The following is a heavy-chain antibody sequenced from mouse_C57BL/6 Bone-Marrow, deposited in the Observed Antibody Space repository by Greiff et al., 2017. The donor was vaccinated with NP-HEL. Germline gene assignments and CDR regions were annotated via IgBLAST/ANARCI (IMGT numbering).Heavy chain of an antibody. Sequence: VQLQQSGPELVKPGASVKISCKASGYTFTDYYINWVKQRPGQGLEWIGWIFPGSGSTYYNEKFKGKATLTVDKSSSTAYMLLSSLTSEDSAVYFCARETVVAPRYFDYWGQGTTLTVSS. V-gene: IGHV1-75*01. J-gene: IGHJ2*01. CDR1: GYTFTDYY. CDR2: IFPGSGST. D-gene: IGHD1-1*01. CDR3: ARETVVAPRYFDY.